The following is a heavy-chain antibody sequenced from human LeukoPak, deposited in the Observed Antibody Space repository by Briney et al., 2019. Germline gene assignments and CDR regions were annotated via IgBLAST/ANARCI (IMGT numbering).Heavy chain of an antibody. Sequence: PGGSLRLSCAASGFTFSSYAMSWVRQAPGKGLEWVSAISGSGGSTYYADSVKGRFTISRDNSKNTLYLQMNSLGAEDTAVYYCAQWGDYDILTGYYVSDYWGQGTLVTVSS. J-gene: IGHJ4*02. D-gene: IGHD3-9*01. CDR2: ISGSGGST. V-gene: IGHV3-23*01. CDR1: GFTFSSYA. CDR3: AQWGDYDILTGYYVSDY.